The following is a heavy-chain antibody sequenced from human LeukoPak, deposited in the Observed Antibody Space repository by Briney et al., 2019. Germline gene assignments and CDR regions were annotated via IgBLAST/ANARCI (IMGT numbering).Heavy chain of an antibody. J-gene: IGHJ4*02. CDR3: AKRGDGGHKSLEY. D-gene: IGHD3-16*01. V-gene: IGHV3-30*18. Sequence: PGGSLRLSCAASGFTFSNYGMHWVRQAPGKGLEWVATITYDGSSEYCADSVKDRFTVSRDNSKNTLYLQMSSLKTEDTAVYYCAKRGDGGHKSLEYWGQGTLVTVSS. CDR2: ITYDGSSE. CDR1: GFTFSNYG.